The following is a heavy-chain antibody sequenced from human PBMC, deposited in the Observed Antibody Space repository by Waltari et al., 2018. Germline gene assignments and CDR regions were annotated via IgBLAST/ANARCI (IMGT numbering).Heavy chain of an antibody. CDR3: VRAFSSFGVART. V-gene: IGHV4-34*01. CDR2: ISHSGST. CDR1: GGSFSGYY. D-gene: IGHD3-3*01. J-gene: IGHJ5*02. Sequence: QVQLQQWGAGLLQPSETLSLTCAVYGGSFSGYYGSWIRQPPGKGLEWIGEISHSGSTNYNPSLKSRVTISVDTSKNQFSLNLNSVTAADTAVYYCVRAFSSFGVARTWGQGTLVTVSS.